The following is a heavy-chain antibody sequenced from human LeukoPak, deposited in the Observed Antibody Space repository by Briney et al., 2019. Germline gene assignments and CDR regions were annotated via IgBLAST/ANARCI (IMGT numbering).Heavy chain of an antibody. CDR2: INADGTTT. CDR1: GFTFGNSW. J-gene: IGHJ3*01. D-gene: IGHD1-14*01. Sequence: PGGSLRLSCAASGFTFGNSWVRWVRQAPGKGLVWVSLINADGTTTTYADSVKGRFTISRDNARNTVSLQMNSLTIEDTAVYYCVVVAEPPGSDGFDVWGQGTMIAVSS. V-gene: IGHV3-74*01. CDR3: VVVAEPPGSDGFDV.